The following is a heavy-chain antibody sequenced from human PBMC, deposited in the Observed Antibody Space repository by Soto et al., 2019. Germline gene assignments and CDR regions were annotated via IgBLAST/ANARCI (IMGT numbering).Heavy chain of an antibody. D-gene: IGHD1-26*01. V-gene: IGHV4-31*03. J-gene: IGHJ4*02. CDR2: IYYSGST. Sequence: PSETLSLTCTVSGGSISSGGYYWSWIRQHPGKGLEWIGYIYYSGSTYYNPSLKSRVTISVDKSKNQFSLKLSSVTAADTAVYYCARVYSGSYSDSWGRGTLVTVSS. CDR3: ARVYSGSYSDS. CDR1: GGSISSGGYY.